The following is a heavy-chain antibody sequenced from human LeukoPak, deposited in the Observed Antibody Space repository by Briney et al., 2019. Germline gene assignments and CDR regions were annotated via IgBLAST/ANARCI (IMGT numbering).Heavy chain of an antibody. Sequence: GGSLRLSCAASGFTFSSYGMHRVRQAPGKGLEWVAVIWYDGSYTYYAESVKGRFTISRDNSRNTLYLQMSSLRAEDTAVYYCAKPTSGDGSFLIDYWGQGTLVTVSS. CDR3: AKPTSGDGSFLIDY. V-gene: IGHV3-33*06. J-gene: IGHJ4*02. D-gene: IGHD1-26*01. CDR1: GFTFSSYG. CDR2: IWYDGSYT.